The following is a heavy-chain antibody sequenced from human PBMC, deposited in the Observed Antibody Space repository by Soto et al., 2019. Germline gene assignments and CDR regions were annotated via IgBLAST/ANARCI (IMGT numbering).Heavy chain of an antibody. V-gene: IGHV3-72*01. CDR1: GFTLSAHS. J-gene: IGHJ4*02. D-gene: IGHD1-26*01. Sequence: EVQLVESGGGLVQPGGSLRLSCVVSGFTLSAHSIDWVRQAPGKGLEWVGRTKNKAQRYTTEYAASVQGRWTISRDDSENSVYLQMNSLKTEDTSVYYCVRWDSGNPENWGQGTLVTVSS. CDR3: VRWDSGNPEN. CDR2: TKNKAQRYTT.